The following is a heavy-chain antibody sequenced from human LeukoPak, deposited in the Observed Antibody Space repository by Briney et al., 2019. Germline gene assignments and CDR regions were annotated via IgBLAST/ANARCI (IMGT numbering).Heavy chain of an antibody. CDR3: ARGRYYSTFDY. V-gene: IGHV3-66*03. J-gene: IGHJ4*02. D-gene: IGHD3-10*01. CDR2: IYSCGST. CDR1: GFTVSSNY. Sequence: GGSLRLSCAASGFTVSSNYMSWVRQAPGKGLEWVSVIYSCGSTYYADSVKGRFTISRDNSKNTLYLQMNSLRAEDTAVYYCARGRYYSTFDYWGQGTLVTVSS.